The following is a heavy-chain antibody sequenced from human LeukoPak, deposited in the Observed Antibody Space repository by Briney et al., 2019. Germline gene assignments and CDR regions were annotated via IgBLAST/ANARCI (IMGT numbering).Heavy chain of an antibody. CDR1: GFTFSSYS. CDR2: ISSSSSYI. Sequence: GGSLRLSCAASGFTFSSYSMNWVHQAPGKGLEWVSSISSSSSYIYYADSVKGRFTISRDNAKNSLYLQMNSLRAEDTAVYYCARGYRVAAAGTVVYDYWGQGTLVTVSS. V-gene: IGHV3-21*01. D-gene: IGHD6-13*01. J-gene: IGHJ4*02. CDR3: ARGYRVAAAGTVVYDY.